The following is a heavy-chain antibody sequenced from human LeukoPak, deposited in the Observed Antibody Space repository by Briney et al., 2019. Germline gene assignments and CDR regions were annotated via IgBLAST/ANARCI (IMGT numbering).Heavy chain of an antibody. CDR1: GGTFSSYA. V-gene: IGHV1-69*01. J-gene: IGHJ4*02. D-gene: IGHD3-22*01. CDR2: IIPIFGTA. CDR3: ARDRRYYDSSGYLDFDY. Sequence: AASVKVSCNASGGTFSSYAISWVRQAPGQGLEWMGGIIPIFGTANYAQKFQGRVTITADESTSTAYMELRSLRSDDTAVYYCARDRRYYDSSGYLDFDYWGQGTLVTVSS.